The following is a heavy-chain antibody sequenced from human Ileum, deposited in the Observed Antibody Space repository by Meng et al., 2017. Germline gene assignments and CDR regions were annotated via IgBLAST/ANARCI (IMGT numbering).Heavy chain of an antibody. Sequence: GESLKISCAASGFTFSSYAMSWVRQAPGKGLEWVSAISGSGGSTYYADSVKGRFTISRDNSKNTLYLQMNSLRAEDTAVYYCAKGSGFGYGPGNYWGQGKQVNGAS. CDR1: GFTFSSYA. V-gene: IGHV3-23*01. D-gene: IGHD3-10*01. CDR3: AKGSGFGYGPGNY. J-gene: IGHJ4*01. CDR2: ISGSGGST.